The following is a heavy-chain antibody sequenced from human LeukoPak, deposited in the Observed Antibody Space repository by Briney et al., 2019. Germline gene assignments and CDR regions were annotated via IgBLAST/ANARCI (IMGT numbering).Heavy chain of an antibody. CDR1: GGSISSYY. V-gene: IGHV4-59*08. J-gene: IGHJ3*02. CDR2: IHHSGST. D-gene: IGHD6-19*01. Sequence: SETLSLTCTVSGGSISSYYWSWIRQPPGKGLEWIGYIHHSGSTNYNPSLKSRVTISVDTSKNQFSLKLSSVTAADTAVYYCARVYSSGSLRGSDAFDIWGQGTMVTVSS. CDR3: ARVYSSGSLRGSDAFDI.